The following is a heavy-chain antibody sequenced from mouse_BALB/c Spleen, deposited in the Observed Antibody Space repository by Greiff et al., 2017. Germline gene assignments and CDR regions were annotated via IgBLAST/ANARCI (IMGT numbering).Heavy chain of an antibody. CDR3: ARHEGSPHYYGSSWFAY. D-gene: IGHD1-1*01. J-gene: IGHJ3*01. CDR2: FYPGSGSI. CDR1: GYTFTEYI. Sequence: QVQLQQSGAGLVKPGASVKLSCKASGYTFTEYIIHWVKQRSGQGLEWIGWFYPGSGSIKYNEKFKDKATLTADKSSSTVYMELSRLTSEDSAVYFCARHEGSPHYYGSSWFAYWGQGTLVTVSA. V-gene: IGHV1-62-2*01.